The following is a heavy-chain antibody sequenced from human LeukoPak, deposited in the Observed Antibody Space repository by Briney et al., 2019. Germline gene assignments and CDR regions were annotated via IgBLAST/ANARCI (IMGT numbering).Heavy chain of an antibody. CDR3: ARETGYFDY. D-gene: IGHD3-9*01. Sequence: PGGSLRLSCAASGFTFSSYAMHWVRQAPGKGLEWVAVILYDGSNKYYADSVKGRFTISRDNAKNSLYLQMNSLRAEDTAVYYCARETGYFDYWGQGTLVTVSS. CDR2: ILYDGSNK. J-gene: IGHJ4*02. CDR1: GFTFSSYA. V-gene: IGHV3-30-3*01.